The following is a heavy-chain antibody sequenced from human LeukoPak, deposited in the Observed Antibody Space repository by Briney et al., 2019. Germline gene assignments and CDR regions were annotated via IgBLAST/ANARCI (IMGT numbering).Heavy chain of an antibody. D-gene: IGHD2-8*02. CDR2: IYYSGST. CDR3: AREDTGGLDY. CDR1: GGSISSYY. Sequence: SETLSLTCTVSGGSISSYYWSWIRQPPGKGLEWIGYIYYSGSTNYNPSLKSRATISVDTSKNQFSLKLSSVTAADTAVYYCAREDTGGLDYWGQGILVTVSP. J-gene: IGHJ4*02. V-gene: IGHV4-59*12.